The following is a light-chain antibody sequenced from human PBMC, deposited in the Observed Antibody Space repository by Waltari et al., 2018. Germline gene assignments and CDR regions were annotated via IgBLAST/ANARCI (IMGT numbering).Light chain of an antibody. Sequence: CSGSPGVNSIALKWYQQKCGLAPTALIFGTSSVSTGIPDKCRGRGYGNEFTLTISRLEPEDFAIYYCQQYDGEVVTFGGGTKVEI. J-gene: IGKJ4*01. CDR2: GTS. CDR1: PGVNSIA. V-gene: IGKV3-20*01. CDR3: QQYDGEVVT.